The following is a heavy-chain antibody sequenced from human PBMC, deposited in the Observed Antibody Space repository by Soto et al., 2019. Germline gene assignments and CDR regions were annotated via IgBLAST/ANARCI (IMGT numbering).Heavy chain of an antibody. CDR3: ASGMTTVTTVAFDI. Sequence: SETLSLTCTVSGGSISSGGYYWSWIRQHPGKGLEWIGYIYYSGSTYYNPSLKSRVTISVDTSKNQFSLKLSSVTAADTAVYYCASGMTTVTTVAFDIWCQGTMVTVSS. V-gene: IGHV4-31*03. D-gene: IGHD4-17*01. CDR2: IYYSGST. J-gene: IGHJ3*02. CDR1: GGSISSGGYY.